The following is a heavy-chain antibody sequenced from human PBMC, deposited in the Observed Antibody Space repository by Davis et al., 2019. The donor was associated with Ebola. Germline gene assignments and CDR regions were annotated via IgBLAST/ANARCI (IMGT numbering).Heavy chain of an antibody. CDR3: ARGGFSWSYVPSALDY. V-gene: IGHV1-18*01. D-gene: IGHD1-26*01. J-gene: IGHJ4*02. Sequence: ASVKVSCKASGYTFTNFGISWVRQAPGQGLEWMGWISPSNGNTNHAQKFQGRVTMTTDTSTTTAYMELRSLESDDTALYYCARGGFSWSYVPSALDYWGQGTLITVSS. CDR1: GYTFTNFG. CDR2: ISPSNGNT.